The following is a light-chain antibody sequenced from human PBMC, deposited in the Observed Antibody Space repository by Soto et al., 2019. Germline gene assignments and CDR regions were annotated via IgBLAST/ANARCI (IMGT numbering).Light chain of an antibody. J-gene: IGKJ5*01. CDR2: GAS. Sequence: EIVMTQSPPPLSVSPRERATLSCRAILSVSRNLAWYQQKPGQAPRLLIYGASNRATDIPDRFSGRGSGTDFTLTISRLEPEDFAVYYCQQYGSSPPSSTFGQGTRLEIK. CDR1: LSVSRN. CDR3: QQYGSSPPSST. V-gene: IGKV3-20*01.